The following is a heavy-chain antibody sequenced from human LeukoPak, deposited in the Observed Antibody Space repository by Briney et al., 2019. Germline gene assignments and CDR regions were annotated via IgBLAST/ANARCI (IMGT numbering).Heavy chain of an antibody. J-gene: IGHJ5*02. CDR2: IYYSGST. D-gene: IGHD3-3*01. CDR1: GGSISSYY. V-gene: IGHV4-59*08. CDR3: ARRDKSGNWFDP. Sequence: SETLSLTCTVSGGSISSYYWSWFRQPPGKGLEWIGYIYYSGSTNYNPSLKSRVTISVDTSKNQFSLKLSSVTAADTAVYYCARRDKSGNWFDPWGQGTLVTVSS.